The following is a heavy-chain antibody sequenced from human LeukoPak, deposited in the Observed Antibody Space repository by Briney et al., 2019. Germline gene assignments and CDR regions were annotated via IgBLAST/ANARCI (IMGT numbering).Heavy chain of an antibody. V-gene: IGHV3-48*03. D-gene: IGHD2-2*01. CDR1: GFTFSSYE. CDR2: ISSSDSTI. CDR3: ARAKYCSSTSCYTPIDY. Sequence: GGSLRLSCAASGFTFSSYEMHWVRQAPGKGLEWVSYISSSDSTIYYADSVKGRFTISRDNAKNSLYLQMNSLRAEDTAVYYCARAKYCSSTSCYTPIDYWGQGTLVTVSS. J-gene: IGHJ4*02.